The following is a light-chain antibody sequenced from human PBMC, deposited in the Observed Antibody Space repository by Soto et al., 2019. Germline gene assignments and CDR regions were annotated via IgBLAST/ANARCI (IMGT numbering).Light chain of an antibody. Sequence: QSALTQPRSVSGSLGQSVTISCTGTSSDVGTYNYVSWYQQHPGKAPKVMIYDVSERPSGVPDRFSGSKSGNTASLTISGLQAEDEAGYYCCSYAGSTRDVLGTGTKLTVL. CDR2: DVS. J-gene: IGLJ1*01. V-gene: IGLV2-11*01. CDR3: CSYAGSTRDV. CDR1: SSDVGTYNY.